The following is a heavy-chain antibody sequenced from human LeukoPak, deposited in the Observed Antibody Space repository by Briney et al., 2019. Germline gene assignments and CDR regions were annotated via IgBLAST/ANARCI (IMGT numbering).Heavy chain of an antibody. CDR3: AAGHYYGSGSYYSGSTEVDY. D-gene: IGHD3-10*01. CDR2: IVVGSGNT. Sequence: GASVKVSCKASGFTFTSSAVQWVRQARGQRLEWIGWIVVGSGNTNYAQKFQERVTITRDMSTSTAYMELSSLRSEDTAVYYCAAGHYYGSGSYYSGSTEVDYWGQGTLVTVSS. CDR1: GFTFTSSA. J-gene: IGHJ4*02. V-gene: IGHV1-58*01.